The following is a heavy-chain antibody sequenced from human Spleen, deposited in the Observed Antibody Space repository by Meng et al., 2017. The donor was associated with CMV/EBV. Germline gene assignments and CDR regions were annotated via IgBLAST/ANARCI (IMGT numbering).Heavy chain of an antibody. J-gene: IGHJ6*02. D-gene: IGHD5-18*01. CDR2: VSGGTNYI. V-gene: IGHV3-21*01. Sequence: GESLKISCAASGFTFSDYSMNWVRQAPGKGLEWVASVSGGTNYIYYADSMKGRFTISRDSPKNSLYLQMTGLTAEDTAVYYCARESMDTALVRQSYYYYYYGMDVWGQGTTVTVSS. CDR3: ARESMDTALVRQSYYYYYYGMDV. CDR1: GFTFSDYS.